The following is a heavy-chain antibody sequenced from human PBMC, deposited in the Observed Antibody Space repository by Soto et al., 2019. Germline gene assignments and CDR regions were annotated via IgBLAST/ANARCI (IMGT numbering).Heavy chain of an antibody. CDR2: FSPGGDRI. J-gene: IGHJ4*02. CDR3: TKSADSAGWGVDF. Sequence: GGSLRLSCVASGFMFDSYAMNWVRQAPGKGLEWVSYFSPGGDRIYYAESLKGRITISRDNARNSLSLQMNILSDEDTAVYYSTKSADSAGWGVDFWGQGTLVTVSS. CDR1: GFMFDSYA. D-gene: IGHD1-26*01. V-gene: IGHV3-48*02.